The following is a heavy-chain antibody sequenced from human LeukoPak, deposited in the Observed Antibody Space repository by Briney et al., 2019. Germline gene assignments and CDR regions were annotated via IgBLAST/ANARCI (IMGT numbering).Heavy chain of an antibody. V-gene: IGHV4-59*08. Sequence: SETLSLTCTVSGGSISSYYWSWIRQPPGKGLEWIGYIYYSGSTNYNPSLKSRVTISVDTSKNQFSLKLSSVTAADTAVYYCARHLYCSSTSCYFGAFDIWGQGTMVTVSS. CDR2: IYYSGST. CDR1: GGSISSYY. D-gene: IGHD2-2*01. J-gene: IGHJ3*02. CDR3: ARHLYCSSTSCYFGAFDI.